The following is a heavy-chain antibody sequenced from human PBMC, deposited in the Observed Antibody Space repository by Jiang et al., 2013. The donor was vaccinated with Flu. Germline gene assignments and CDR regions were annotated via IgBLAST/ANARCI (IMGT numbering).Heavy chain of an antibody. CDR3: ARGSSWSTY. CDR2: INHSGST. J-gene: IGHJ4*02. V-gene: IGHV4-34*01. Sequence: LLKPSETLSLTCAVYGESFSGYYWSWIRQPPGKGLEWIGEINHSGSTNYNPSLKSRVTISVDTSKNQFSLKLSSMTAADTAVYYCARGSSWSTYWGQGTLVTVFS. CDR1: GESFSGYY. D-gene: IGHD6-13*01.